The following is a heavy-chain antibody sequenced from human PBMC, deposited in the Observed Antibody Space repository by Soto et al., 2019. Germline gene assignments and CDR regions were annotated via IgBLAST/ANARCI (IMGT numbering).Heavy chain of an antibody. V-gene: IGHV1-3*01. CDR1: GDTFTGYY. Sequence: ASVKVSCEASGDTFTGYYMHSVRQAPGQGLEWMGWINAGNGNTKYSQKFQGRVTITRDTSASTAYMELSSLRSEDTAVYYCAIDLATMVRGVAPYYYGMDVWGQGATVTVSS. D-gene: IGHD3-10*01. CDR2: INAGNGNT. J-gene: IGHJ6*02. CDR3: AIDLATMVRGVAPYYYGMDV.